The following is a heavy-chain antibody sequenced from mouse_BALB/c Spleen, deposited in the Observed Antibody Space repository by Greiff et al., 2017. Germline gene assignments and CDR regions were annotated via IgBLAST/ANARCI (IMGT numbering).Heavy chain of an antibody. CDR1: GFTFSSFG. CDR3: AIKGNYPVDFDY. Sequence: EVNVVESGGGLVQPGGSRKLSCAASGFTFSSFGMHWVRQAPEKGLEWVAYISSGSSTIYYADTVKGRFTISRDNPKNTLFLQMTSLRSEDTAMYYCAIKGNYPVDFDYWGQGTTLTVSS. D-gene: IGHD2-1*01. J-gene: IGHJ2*01. CDR2: ISSGSSTI. V-gene: IGHV5-17*02.